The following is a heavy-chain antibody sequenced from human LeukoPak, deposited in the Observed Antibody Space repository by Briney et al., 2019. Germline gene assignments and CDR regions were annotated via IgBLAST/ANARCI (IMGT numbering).Heavy chain of an antibody. CDR1: GYTFTGYY. CDR3: ARDLAPYDPFDY. J-gene: IGHJ4*02. CDR2: INPNSGGT. V-gene: IGHV1-2*02. Sequence: ASVEVSCKASGYTFTGYYMHWVRQAPGQGLEWMGWINPNSGGTNYAQKFQGRVTMTRDTSISTAYMELSRLRSDDTAVYYCARDLAPYDPFDYWGQGTLVTVSS. D-gene: IGHD3-22*01.